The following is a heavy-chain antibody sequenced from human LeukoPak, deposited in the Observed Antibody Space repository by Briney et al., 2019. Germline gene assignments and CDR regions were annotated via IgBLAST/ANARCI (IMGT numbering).Heavy chain of an antibody. CDR1: GFTFSSTS. V-gene: IGHV3-23*01. J-gene: IGHJ4*02. CDR2: TVGGGDGT. Sequence: GGSLRLSCAASGFTFSSTSMSWVRQAPGKGLEWVAVTVGGGDGTYYADSVKGRFTISRDNSNNTLYLQMNSLRAEDTAVYYCAKRLAMTGTYHFDYWGQGTLVTVSS. D-gene: IGHD6-19*01. CDR3: AKRLAMTGTYHFDY.